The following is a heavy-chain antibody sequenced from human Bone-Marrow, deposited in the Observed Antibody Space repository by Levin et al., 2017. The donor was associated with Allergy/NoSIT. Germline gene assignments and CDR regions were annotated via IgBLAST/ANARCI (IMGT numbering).Heavy chain of an antibody. CDR2: ISGSGGST. Sequence: ASVKVSCAASGFTFSSYAMSWVRQAPGKGLEWVSAISGSGGSTYYADSVKGRFTISRDNSKNTLYLQMNSLRAEDTAVYYCAKDRLFPLWISVGLELSTFDYWGQGTLVTVSS. V-gene: IGHV3-23*01. CDR1: GFTFSSYA. D-gene: IGHD1-7*01. J-gene: IGHJ4*02. CDR3: AKDRLFPLWISVGLELSTFDY.